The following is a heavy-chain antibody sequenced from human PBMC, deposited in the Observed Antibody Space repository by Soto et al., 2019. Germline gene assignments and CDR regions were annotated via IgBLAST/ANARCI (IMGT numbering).Heavy chain of an antibody. V-gene: IGHV3-33*06. J-gene: IGHJ4*02. CDR3: AKSGGYYYSNELDY. D-gene: IGHD3-10*01. CDR2: IWYDGSNK. CDR1: GFTFSSYG. Sequence: QVQLVESGGGVVQPGRSLRLSCAASGFTFSSYGMHWVRQAPGKGLEWVAVIWYDGSNKYYADSVKGRFTISRDNSKNTRYLQMNSLRAEDTAVYYCAKSGGYYYSNELDYWGQGTLVTVSS.